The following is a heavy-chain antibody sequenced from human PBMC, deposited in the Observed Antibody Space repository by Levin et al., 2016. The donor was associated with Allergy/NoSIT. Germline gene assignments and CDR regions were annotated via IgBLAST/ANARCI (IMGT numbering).Heavy chain of an antibody. CDR2: IRYDGSNK. CDR3: AKDRAPGIAAAGTFYYYGMDV. J-gene: IGHJ6*02. D-gene: IGHD6-13*01. V-gene: IGHV3-30*02. Sequence: WIRQPPGKGLEWVAFIRYDGSNKYYADSVKGRFTISRDNSKNTLYLQMNSLRAEDTAVYYCAKDRAPGIAAAGTFYYYGMDVWGQGTTVTVSS.